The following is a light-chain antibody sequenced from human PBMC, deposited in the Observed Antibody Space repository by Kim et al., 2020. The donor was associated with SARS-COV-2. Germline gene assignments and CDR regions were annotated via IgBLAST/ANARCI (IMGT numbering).Light chain of an antibody. CDR1: SSDVGSYNR. CDR3: SSYTSSSTLI. V-gene: IGLV2-18*02. Sequence: QSALTQPPSVSGSPGQSVTSSCTGTSSDVGSYNRVSWYQQPPGTAPKLIIYEVSDRPSGVPHRFSGSKSGNTASLTISWLQTEDEADYYCSSYTSSSTLIFGGGTKVTVL. J-gene: IGLJ2*01. CDR2: EVS.